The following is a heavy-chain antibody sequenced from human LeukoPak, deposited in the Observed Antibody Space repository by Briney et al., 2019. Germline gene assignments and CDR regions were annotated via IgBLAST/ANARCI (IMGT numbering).Heavy chain of an antibody. CDR3: AKESDYVWGSYNH. Sequence: GGSLRLSCAASGSTFSSYAMNWVRQAPGKGLEWVSAISDSGGSTYYADSVKGRFTISRDNSKNTLYLQMNSLRAEDTAVYYCAKESDYVWGSYNHWGQGTLVTVSS. D-gene: IGHD3-16*01. V-gene: IGHV3-23*01. CDR1: GSTFSSYA. CDR2: ISDSGGST. J-gene: IGHJ5*02.